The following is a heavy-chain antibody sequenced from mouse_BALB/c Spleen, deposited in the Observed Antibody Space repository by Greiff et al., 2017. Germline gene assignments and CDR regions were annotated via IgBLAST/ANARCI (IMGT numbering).Heavy chain of an antibody. CDR3: ARGDYGPLAWCAY. D-gene: IGHD1-2*01. CDR1: GFTFSSYA. Sequence: EVKLMESGGGLVKPGGSLKLSCAASGFTFSSYAMSWVRQTPEKRLEWVASISSGGSTYYPDSVKGRFTISRDNARNILYLQMSSLRSEDTAMYYCARGDYGPLAWCAYWGQGTLVTVSA. V-gene: IGHV5-6-5*01. J-gene: IGHJ3*01. CDR2: ISSGGST.